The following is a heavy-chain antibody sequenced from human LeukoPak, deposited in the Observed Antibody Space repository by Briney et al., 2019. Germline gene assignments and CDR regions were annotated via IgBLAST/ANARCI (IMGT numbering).Heavy chain of an antibody. V-gene: IGHV7-4-1*02. Sequence: GASVKVSCKASGYTFTSYAMNWVRQAPGQGLEWMGWINTNTGNPTYAQGFTGRSVFSLDTSVSTAYLQISSLKAEDTAVYYCARVMKVSYGHHYYYYMDVWGKGTTVTVSS. J-gene: IGHJ6*03. CDR1: GYTFTSYA. CDR3: ARVMKVSYGHHYYYYMDV. D-gene: IGHD5-18*01. CDR2: INTNTGNP.